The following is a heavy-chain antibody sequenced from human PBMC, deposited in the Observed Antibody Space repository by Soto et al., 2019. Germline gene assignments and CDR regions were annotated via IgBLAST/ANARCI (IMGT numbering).Heavy chain of an antibody. CDR3: AKDLGGYTYMDYSYGMDV. D-gene: IGHD5-18*01. J-gene: IGHJ6*02. CDR2: ISYDGSKK. V-gene: IGHV3-30*18. Sequence: GGSLRLSCAASGFSFSSYGLHWVRQAPGKGLEWAAIISYDGSKKYYADSVKGRFTISRDNSKNTLYLQINSLRPEDTAVYYCAKDLGGYTYMDYSYGMDVWGQGTTVTVSS. CDR1: GFSFSSYG.